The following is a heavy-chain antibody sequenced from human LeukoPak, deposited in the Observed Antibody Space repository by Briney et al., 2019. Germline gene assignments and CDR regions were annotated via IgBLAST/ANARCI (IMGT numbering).Heavy chain of an antibody. CDR2: ISAYNGNT. D-gene: IGHD2-2*01. CDR1: GGTFSSYA. Sequence: ASVKVSCKASGGTFSSYAISWVRQAPGQGLEWMGWISAYNGNTNYAQKLQGRVTMTTDTSTSTAYMELRSLRSDDTAVYYCAKATYYCSNTSCSQFDYWGQGTLVTVSS. J-gene: IGHJ4*02. V-gene: IGHV1-18*01. CDR3: AKATYYCSNTSCSQFDY.